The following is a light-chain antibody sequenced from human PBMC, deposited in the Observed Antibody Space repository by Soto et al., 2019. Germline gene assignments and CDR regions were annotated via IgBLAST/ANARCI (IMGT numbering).Light chain of an antibody. Sequence: QSVLTQPPSVSGAPGQRVTISCTGSSSNIGAGFDVHWYQQLPGTAPKLLLYGNNNRPSGVSDRFSGSKSGTSASLAITGLQAEDEADYSCYSFAGGATFVFGGGTKLTVL. CDR3: YSFAGGATFV. CDR1: SSNIGAGFD. J-gene: IGLJ2*01. CDR2: GNN. V-gene: IGLV1-40*01.